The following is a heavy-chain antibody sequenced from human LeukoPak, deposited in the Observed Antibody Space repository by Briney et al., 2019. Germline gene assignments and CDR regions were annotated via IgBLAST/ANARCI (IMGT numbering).Heavy chain of an antibody. V-gene: IGHV4-31*03. CDR2: IYYSGNT. Sequence: PSQTLSLTCTVPGDSISTGGYYWNWIRQLPGKGLEWIGCIYYSGNTYYNPSLQSRVTISVDTSRNMFSLRLTSVTAADTALYYCARLKKAEGSLLDFWGQGSLVTVSS. J-gene: IGHJ4*02. CDR3: ARLKKAEGSLLDF. CDR1: GDSISTGGYY.